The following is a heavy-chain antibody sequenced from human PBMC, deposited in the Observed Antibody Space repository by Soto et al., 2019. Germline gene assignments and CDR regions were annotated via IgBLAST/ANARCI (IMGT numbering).Heavy chain of an antibody. J-gene: IGHJ4*02. V-gene: IGHV4-34*01. D-gene: IGHD5-18*01. CDR2: INHSGST. Sequence: SETLSLTCAVYGGSFSGYYWSWIRQPPGKGLEWIGEINHSGSTNYNPSLKSRVTISVDTSKNQFSLKLSSVTAADTAVYYCARGESTRGYSYGSVYWGQGTLVTVSS. CDR1: GGSFSGYY. CDR3: ARGESTRGYSYGSVY.